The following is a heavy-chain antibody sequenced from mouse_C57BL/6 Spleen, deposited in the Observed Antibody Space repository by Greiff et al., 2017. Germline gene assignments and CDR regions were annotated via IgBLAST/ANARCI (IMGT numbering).Heavy chain of an antibody. CDR2: IRNKANGYTT. V-gene: IGHV7-3*01. CDR1: GFTFTDYY. J-gene: IGHJ2*01. D-gene: IGHD1-1*02. Sequence: EVHLVESGGGLVQPGGSLSLSCAASGFTFTDYYMSWVRQPPGKALEWLGFIRNKANGYTTEYSASVKGRFTISRDNSQSILYLQMNALRAEDSATYYCARSPRVGDYFDSWGQGTTLTVSS. CDR3: ARSPRVGDYFDS.